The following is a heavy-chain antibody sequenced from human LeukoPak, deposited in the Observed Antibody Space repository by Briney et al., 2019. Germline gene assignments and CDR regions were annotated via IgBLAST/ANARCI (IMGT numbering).Heavy chain of an antibody. Sequence: SETLSLTCTVSGGSTSSDYWSWIRQSPGKGLEWVGYVYNSGDTGKNPSLKSRVTILLDTSKNQCSLKLTSVSAADTAVYYCASHGLSTGGYYIMDVWGQGTTVTVSS. CDR3: ASHGLSTGGYYIMDV. CDR2: VYNSGDT. CDR1: GGSTSSDY. D-gene: IGHD4-17*01. J-gene: IGHJ6*02. V-gene: IGHV4-59*08.